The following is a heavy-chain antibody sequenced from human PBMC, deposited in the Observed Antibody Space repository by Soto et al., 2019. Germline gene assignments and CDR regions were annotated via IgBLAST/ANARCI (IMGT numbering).Heavy chain of an antibody. D-gene: IGHD1-7*01. CDR2: IYYSGST. CDR3: ASGSPGGWNYPYYFDY. CDR1: GGSISSSSYY. J-gene: IGHJ4*02. Sequence: PSETLSLTCTVSGGSISSSSYYWGWIRQPPGKGLEWIGSIYYSGSTYYNPSLKSRVTISVDTSKNQFSLKLSSVTAADTAVYYCASGSPGGWNYPYYFDYWGQGTLVTVSS. V-gene: IGHV4-39*01.